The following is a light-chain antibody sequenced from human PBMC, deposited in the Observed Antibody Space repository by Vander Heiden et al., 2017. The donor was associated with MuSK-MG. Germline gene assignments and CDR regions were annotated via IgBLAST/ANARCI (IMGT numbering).Light chain of an antibody. J-gene: IGKJ1*01. V-gene: IGKV3-15*01. CDR3: QQDGNCPWT. CDR2: DAS. Sequence: ETVMTQSPATLSVSPGERATLSCRTSQGVSSTLAWYQQKPGQAPRLLIYDASTRATGIPARFSGSGSGTEFTLTISSLQSDDFAVYSCQQDGNCPWTFGQGTKVEIK. CDR1: QGVSST.